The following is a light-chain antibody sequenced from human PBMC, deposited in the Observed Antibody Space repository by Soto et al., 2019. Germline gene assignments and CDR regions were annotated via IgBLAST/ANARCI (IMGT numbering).Light chain of an antibody. J-gene: IGLJ1*01. CDR1: SNDC. CDR3: SSLTDSTTLYL. V-gene: IGLV2-14*01. Sequence: QSALTRPAAGSGSPGESSTISCPGASNDCFSWCQQHPGKAPELIIYEVNNRPSQISDRFSASKSGSAASLTISGLHAADDATYYCSSLTDSTTLYLFGPGTKATV. CDR2: EVN.